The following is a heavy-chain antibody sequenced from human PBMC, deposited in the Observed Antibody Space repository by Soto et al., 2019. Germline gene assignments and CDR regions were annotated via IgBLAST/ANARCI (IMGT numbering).Heavy chain of an antibody. CDR3: AKESGDIVAVVAATGRLDS. V-gene: IGHV3-33*06. D-gene: IGHD2-15*01. Sequence: QAQMVESGGGVVQPGRSLRLSCAASGFTFSSYGMHWVRQSPGKGLEWVAVISFDGSKKYADSVKGRFSISRDNSKKTLYLEMTSLRVEDTAVYYCAKESGDIVAVVAATGRLDSWGQGTLVTVSS. CDR1: GFTFSSYG. J-gene: IGHJ5*01. CDR2: ISFDGSKK.